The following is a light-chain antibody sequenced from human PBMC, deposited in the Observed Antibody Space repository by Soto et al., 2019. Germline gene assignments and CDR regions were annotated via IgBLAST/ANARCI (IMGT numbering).Light chain of an antibody. J-gene: IGKJ5*01. Sequence: DIQMTQSPSTLSASAGDRVTITCRASQSITIWLAWYQQKPGKAPKLLIYDASTLESGVPSRFSGSESGTEFTLTISSLQPDDFATYYCQQFHSFPITFGQGTRLEIK. CDR2: DAS. CDR3: QQFHSFPIT. V-gene: IGKV1-5*01. CDR1: QSITIW.